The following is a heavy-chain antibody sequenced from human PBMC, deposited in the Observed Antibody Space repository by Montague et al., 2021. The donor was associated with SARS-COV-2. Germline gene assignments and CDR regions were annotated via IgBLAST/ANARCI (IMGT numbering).Heavy chain of an antibody. CDR3: ARGSKWSHYFDY. J-gene: IGHJ4*02. Sequence: SETRSLTCNVSGGSLSSYYWSWIRQLPGKGLEWIGYVYYNGNTNYNPSLKGRIILSVDTSKNHFSLKVSSVTAADTAVYYCARGSKWSHYFDYWGQGTLVTVSS. CDR1: GGSLSSYY. V-gene: IGHV4-59*01. CDR2: VYYNGNT. D-gene: IGHD2-15*01.